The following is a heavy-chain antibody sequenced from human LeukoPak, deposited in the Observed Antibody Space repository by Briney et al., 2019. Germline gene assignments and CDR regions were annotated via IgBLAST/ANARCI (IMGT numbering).Heavy chain of an antibody. V-gene: IGHV4-31*11. J-gene: IGHJ4*02. CDR2: IYYSGTA. CDR3: ARFSNDHGVKFDY. D-gene: IGHD4-17*01. Sequence: SETLSLTCAVYGGSFSGYYWSWVRQHPEKGLEWIGYIYYSGTAYYNPSLKSRVTMSVDTSKNQFSLKLDSVTAADTAVYYCARFSNDHGVKFDYWGQGTLVTVSS. CDR1: GGSFSGYY.